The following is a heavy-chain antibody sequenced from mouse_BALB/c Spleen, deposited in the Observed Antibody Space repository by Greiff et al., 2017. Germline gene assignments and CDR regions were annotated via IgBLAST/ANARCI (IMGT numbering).Heavy chain of an antibody. D-gene: IGHD1-1*01. CDR3: TRGDYGSSYGY. V-gene: IGHV1-69*02. CDR2: IYPSDSYT. J-gene: IGHJ2*01. CDR1: GYTFTSYW. Sequence: QVQLQQPGAELVRPGASVKLSCKASGYTFTSYWINWVKQRPGQGLEWIGNIYPSDSYTNYNQKFKDKATLTVDKSSSTAYMQLSSPTSEDSAVYYCTRGDYGSSYGYWGQGTTLTVSS.